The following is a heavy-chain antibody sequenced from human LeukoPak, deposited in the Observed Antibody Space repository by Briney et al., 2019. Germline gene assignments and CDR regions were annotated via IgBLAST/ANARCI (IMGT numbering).Heavy chain of an antibody. CDR3: AKGPTKTLWFGDF. CDR1: GFTFSSYA. CDR2: ISGSGGST. J-gene: IGHJ4*02. D-gene: IGHD3-10*01. V-gene: IGHV3-23*01. Sequence: GGSLRLSCAASGFTFSSYAMSWVRQAPGKGLEWVSAISGSGGSTYYADSVKGRFTISRDNSKNTLYLQMNSLRAEDTAAYYCAKGPTKTLWFGDFWGQGTLVTVSS.